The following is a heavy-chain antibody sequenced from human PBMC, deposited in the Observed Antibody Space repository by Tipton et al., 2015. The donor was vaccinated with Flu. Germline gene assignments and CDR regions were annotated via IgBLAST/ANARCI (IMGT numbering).Heavy chain of an antibody. V-gene: IGHV4-39*07. CDR2: IYYSGST. CDR3: ARVTGPPYYYGMDV. Sequence: PGLVKPSETLSLTCTVSGGSISSSSYYWGWIRQPPGKGLEWIGSIYYSGSTYYNPSLKSRVTISVDTSKNQFSLKLSSVTAADTAVYYCARVTGPPYYYGMDVWGQGTTVTVSS. CDR1: GGSISSSSYY. J-gene: IGHJ6*02.